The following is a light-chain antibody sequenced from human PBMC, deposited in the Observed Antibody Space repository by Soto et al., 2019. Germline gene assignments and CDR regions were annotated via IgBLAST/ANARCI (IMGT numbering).Light chain of an antibody. CDR1: RSDIGDYNY. CDR2: EVR. J-gene: IGLJ1*01. CDR3: SSYSSNTYV. V-gene: IGLV2-14*03. Sequence: QSALTQPASVSGSPGQSITISCTGTRSDIGDYNYVSWYRQYPGKAPKLIIYEVRNRASGVSNRFPGSKSGNTASLTISGLQAADEGDYYCSSYSSNTYVFGIGTKLTVL.